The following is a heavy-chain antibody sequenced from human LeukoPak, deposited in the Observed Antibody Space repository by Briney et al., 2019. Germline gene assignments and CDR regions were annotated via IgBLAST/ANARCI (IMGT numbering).Heavy chain of an antibody. V-gene: IGHV3-7*01. CDR2: IKEDGREK. CDR1: GFTFSSYW. D-gene: IGHD3-10*01. Sequence: GGSLRLSCAASGFTFSSYWMSWVRQAPGKGLEWVANIKEDGREKYYVDSLKGRFTISRDNAKNSLFLQMNSLRAEDTAVYYCARLLLSRTFDYWGQGDLVTVSS. J-gene: IGHJ4*02. CDR3: ARLLLSRTFDY.